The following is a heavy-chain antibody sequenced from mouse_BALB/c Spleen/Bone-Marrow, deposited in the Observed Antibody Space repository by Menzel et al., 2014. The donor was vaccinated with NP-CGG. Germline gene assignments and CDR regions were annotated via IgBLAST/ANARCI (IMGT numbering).Heavy chain of an antibody. CDR1: GFTFSNYG. CDR3: ARHAYYDQTEVSFVY. CDR2: ISGGGSYT. D-gene: IGHD2-4*01. V-gene: IGHV5-9-2*01. J-gene: IGHJ3*01. Sequence: EVKLEESGGNLVKSGGSLKLSCAASGFTFSNYGMSWVRQTPEKRLEWVATISGGGSYTFYPDSVKGRFTISRDNAKNNLYLQLSSLRSEDTALYYCARHAYYDQTEVSFVYWGQGTLVTVSA.